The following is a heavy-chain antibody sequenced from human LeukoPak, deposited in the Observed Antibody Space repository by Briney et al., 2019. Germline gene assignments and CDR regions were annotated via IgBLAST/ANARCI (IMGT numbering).Heavy chain of an antibody. CDR2: IYYSGSA. V-gene: IGHV4-39*01. D-gene: IGHD2-2*01. Sequence: SETLSLTCTVSGDSISNDNYYWGWIRQPPGNGLEWIGSIYYSGSAYYNLSLNTRVTISVDTSKNQFSLKVRSVTDAGTAVYYCARQGRYQLLFDVDSWGQGTLVTVSS. CDR3: ARQGRYQLLFDVDS. CDR1: GDSISNDNYY. J-gene: IGHJ4*02.